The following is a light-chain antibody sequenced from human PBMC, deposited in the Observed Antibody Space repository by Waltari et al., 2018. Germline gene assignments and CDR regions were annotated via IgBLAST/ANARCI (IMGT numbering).Light chain of an antibody. J-gene: IGLJ3*02. Sequence: QSVLTQPPSVSPAPGQKVTISCSGSSSNIGKYYVPWYQQNPGTAPKLLIYDNNKRPSGIPDRFSGSKSGTSATLGITGLQTGDEADYYCGTWDSSLSAGVFGGGTKLTVL. V-gene: IGLV1-51*01. CDR3: GTWDSSLSAGV. CDR1: SSNIGKYY. CDR2: DNN.